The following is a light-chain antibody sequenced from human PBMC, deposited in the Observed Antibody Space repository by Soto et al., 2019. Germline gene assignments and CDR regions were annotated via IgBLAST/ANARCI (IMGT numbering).Light chain of an antibody. Sequence: QSALTQPASVSGSPGQSMTISCTGSSSDVGGYHYASWYQQHPGKAPKLIIYQVSHRPSGVSDRFSGSKSGNTASLTISGLQGEDEATYYCSSFTSTPTYVFGTGTKVTVL. V-gene: IGLV2-14*03. J-gene: IGLJ1*01. CDR2: QVS. CDR3: SSFTSTPTYV. CDR1: SSDVGGYHY.